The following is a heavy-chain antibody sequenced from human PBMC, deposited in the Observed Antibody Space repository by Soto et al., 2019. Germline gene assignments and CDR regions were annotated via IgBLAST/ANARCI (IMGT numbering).Heavy chain of an antibody. V-gene: IGHV4-4*07. J-gene: IGHJ2*01. D-gene: IGHD3-9*01. CDR3: ARHFDVDPSLYQYYFDL. Sequence: QVQLQESGPGLVKPSETLSLTCTVSGVSITPYFWSWIRQPAGKAPEWVGQIYASGRTTYTPSLKSRVAMFVSQTQVSMRLTSVTAADTAAYYCARHFDVDPSLYQYYFDLWGRGALVTVSS. CDR2: IYASGRT. CDR1: GVSITPYF.